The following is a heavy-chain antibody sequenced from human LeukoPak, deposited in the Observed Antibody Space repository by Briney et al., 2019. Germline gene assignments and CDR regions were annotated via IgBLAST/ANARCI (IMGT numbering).Heavy chain of an antibody. Sequence: QPGGSLRLSCAASGFTFSSYAMSWVRQAPGKGLEWVSAISGSGGSTYYADSVKGRFTISRDNSKNTLYLQMNSLRAEDTAVYYCARGRDFWSGYLNWFDPWGQGTLVTVSS. V-gene: IGHV3-23*01. D-gene: IGHD3-3*01. CDR2: ISGSGGST. CDR1: GFTFSSYA. CDR3: ARGRDFWSGYLNWFDP. J-gene: IGHJ5*02.